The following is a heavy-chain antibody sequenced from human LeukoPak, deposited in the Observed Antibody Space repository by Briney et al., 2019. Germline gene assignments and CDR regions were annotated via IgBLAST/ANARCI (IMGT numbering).Heavy chain of an antibody. J-gene: IGHJ5*02. CDR3: ASAQSIAAAGNLNWFDP. Sequence: ASVKVSCKASGYTFTSYYMHWVRQAPGQGLEWMGIINPSGGSTSYAQKFQGRVTITADESTSTAYMELSSLRSEDTAVYYCASAQSIAAAGNLNWFDPWGQGTLVTVSS. D-gene: IGHD6-13*01. CDR2: INPSGGST. CDR1: GYTFTSYY. V-gene: IGHV1-46*01.